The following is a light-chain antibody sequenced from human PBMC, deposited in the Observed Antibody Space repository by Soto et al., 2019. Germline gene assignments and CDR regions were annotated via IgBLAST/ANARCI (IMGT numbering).Light chain of an antibody. CDR1: QSISSW. CDR2: DAS. V-gene: IGKV1-5*01. Sequence: DIRMTRSAATLSASFGDRVTITCRASQSISSWLAWYQQKPGKAPKLLIYDASTLESGVPSRFSGGGSGTEFTLTISSLKPDDVATYYCQQYNTYLSFGQGTKVDIK. J-gene: IGKJ1*01. CDR3: QQYNTYLS.